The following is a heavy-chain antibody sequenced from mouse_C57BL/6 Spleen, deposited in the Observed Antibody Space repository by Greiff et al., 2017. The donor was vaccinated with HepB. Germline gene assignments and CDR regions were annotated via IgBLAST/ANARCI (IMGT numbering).Heavy chain of an antibody. Sequence: VQLQQPGAELVKPGASVKLSCKASGYTFTSYWMHWVKQRPGQGLEWIGMIHPNSGSTNYNEKFKSKATLTVDKSSSTAYMQLSSLTSEDSAVYYCARGGIYYGNYWYFDVWGTGTTVTVSS. CDR1: GYTFTSYW. V-gene: IGHV1-64*01. D-gene: IGHD2-1*01. J-gene: IGHJ1*03. CDR2: IHPNSGST. CDR3: ARGGIYYGNYWYFDV.